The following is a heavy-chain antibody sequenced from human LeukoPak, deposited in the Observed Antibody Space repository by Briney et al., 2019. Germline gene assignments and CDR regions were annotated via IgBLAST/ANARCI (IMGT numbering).Heavy chain of an antibody. CDR2: INHSGST. J-gene: IGHJ5*02. D-gene: IGHD6-19*01. CDR3: ARQAGGWYP. V-gene: IGHV4-34*01. Sequence: PSETLSLTCAVYGGSFSGYYWSWIRQPPGKGLEWIGEINHSGSTNYNPSLKSRVTISVDTSKNQFSLKLNSVTAADTAVYYCARQAGGWYPFGQGTLVTVSS. CDR1: GGSFSGYY.